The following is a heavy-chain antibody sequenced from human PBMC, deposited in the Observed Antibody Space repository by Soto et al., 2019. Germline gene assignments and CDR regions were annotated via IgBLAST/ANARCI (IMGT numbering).Heavy chain of an antibody. Sequence: GGSLRLSCAASGFTVSSNYMTWVRQAPGKGLEWVSSITSGSYIFSADSVKGRFTISRDNAKNSLFLQMSSLRADDTAMFYCARVGRTDYTSGSYSYYGMDVWGQGTTVTVSS. J-gene: IGHJ6*02. CDR3: ARVGRTDYTSGSYSYYGMDV. D-gene: IGHD3-10*01. CDR2: ITSGSYI. CDR1: GFTVSSNY. V-gene: IGHV3-21*01.